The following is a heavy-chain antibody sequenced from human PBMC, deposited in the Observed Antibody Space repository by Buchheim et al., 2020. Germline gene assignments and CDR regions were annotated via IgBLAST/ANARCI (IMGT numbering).Heavy chain of an antibody. D-gene: IGHD6-19*01. CDR2: ISGVSITT. Sequence: EVQLLESGGGLVQPGESLRLSCAAPGFIFSSYAMSWVRQAPGKGLEWVSAISGVSITTYYADSVKGRFTISRDNSKNTLYLQMNSLRAEDTAVYYCAKDSHSGWYLLPYFDYWGQGTL. CDR3: AKDSHSGWYLLPYFDY. CDR1: GFIFSSYA. J-gene: IGHJ4*02. V-gene: IGHV3-23*01.